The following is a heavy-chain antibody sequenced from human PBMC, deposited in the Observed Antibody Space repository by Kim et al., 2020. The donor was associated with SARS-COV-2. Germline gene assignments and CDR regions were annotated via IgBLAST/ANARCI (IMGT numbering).Heavy chain of an antibody. Sequence: GGSLRLSCAASGFTFSSYAMSWVRQAPGKGLEWVSAISGSGGSTYYADSVKGRFTISRDNSKNTLYLQMNSLRAEDTAVYYCAKDRVTAHDRPYYFDYWGQGTLVTVSS. CDR3: AKDRVTAHDRPYYFDY. CDR2: ISGSGGST. J-gene: IGHJ4*02. D-gene: IGHD2-21*02. V-gene: IGHV3-23*01. CDR1: GFTFSSYA.